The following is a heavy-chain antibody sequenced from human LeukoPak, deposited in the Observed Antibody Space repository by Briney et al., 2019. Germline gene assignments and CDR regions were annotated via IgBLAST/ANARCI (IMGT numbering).Heavy chain of an antibody. CDR2: IYYSGST. Sequence: SETLSLTCTVSGGSVSSGSYYWSWIRQPPGKGLEWIGYIYYSGSTNYNPSLKSRVTISVDTSKNQFSLKLSSVTAADTAVYYCARGGLGATFDYRGQGTLVTVSS. CDR1: GGSVSSGSYY. J-gene: IGHJ4*02. V-gene: IGHV4-61*01. CDR3: ARGGLGATFDY. D-gene: IGHD1-26*01.